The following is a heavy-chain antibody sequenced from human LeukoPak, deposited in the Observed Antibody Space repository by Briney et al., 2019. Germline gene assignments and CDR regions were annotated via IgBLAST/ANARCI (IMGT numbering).Heavy chain of an antibody. J-gene: IGHJ4*02. Sequence: SVKVSCKXSGGTFSSYAISWVRQAPGQGLEWMGGIIPIFGTANYAQKFQGRVTITADESTSTAYMELSSLRSEDTAVYYCASKTYYYDSSGYFSTKTLDYWGQGTLVTVSS. D-gene: IGHD3-22*01. CDR2: IIPIFGTA. V-gene: IGHV1-69*13. CDR3: ASKTYYYDSSGYFSTKTLDY. CDR1: GGTFSSYA.